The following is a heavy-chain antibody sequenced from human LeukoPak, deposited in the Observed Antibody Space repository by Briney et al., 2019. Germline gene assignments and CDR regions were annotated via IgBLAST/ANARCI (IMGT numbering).Heavy chain of an antibody. V-gene: IGHV3-23*01. D-gene: IGHD1-26*01. CDR2: MSSSGVST. CDR1: GFNFSNFG. Sequence: GGSLRLPCAASGFNFSNFGMNWVRQAPGKGLECVSAMSSSGVSTYYADSVKGRFTIFRDNSKNTLYLQMHSLRVEDTAVYYCAKSVGARFYYYYYMDVWGKGTTVTVSS. J-gene: IGHJ6*03. CDR3: AKSVGARFYYYYYMDV.